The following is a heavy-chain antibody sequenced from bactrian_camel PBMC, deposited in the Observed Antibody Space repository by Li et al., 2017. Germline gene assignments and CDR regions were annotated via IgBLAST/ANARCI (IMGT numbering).Heavy chain of an antibody. D-gene: IGHD4*01. CDR1: GSTVNSCA. Sequence: VQLVESGGGSVQAGNSLRLSCAPSGSTVNSCAMGWFRQAPGKERELVSMIFLDGRTYYSDSVKGRFTISRDTAKNTVYLQMNSLKPEDTATYYCAAARRCDSHNRLSAWPYGDWGQGTQVTVS. CDR3: AAARRCDSHNRLSAWPYGD. CDR2: IFLDGRT. J-gene: IGHJ4*01. V-gene: IGHV3S10*01.